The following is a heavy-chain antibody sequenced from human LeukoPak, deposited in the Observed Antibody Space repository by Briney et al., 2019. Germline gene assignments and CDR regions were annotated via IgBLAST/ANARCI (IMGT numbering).Heavy chain of an antibody. V-gene: IGHV4-34*01. CDR2: INHSGST. Sequence: SETLSLTCAVYGGSFSGYYWSWIRQPPGKGLEWIGEINHSGSTNYNPSLESRVTISVDTSKNQFSLKLSSVTAADTAVYYCARGIRSSSWYQKRSYYYYGMDVWGQGTTVTVSS. J-gene: IGHJ6*02. D-gene: IGHD6-13*01. CDR1: GGSFSGYY. CDR3: ARGIRSSSWYQKRSYYYYGMDV.